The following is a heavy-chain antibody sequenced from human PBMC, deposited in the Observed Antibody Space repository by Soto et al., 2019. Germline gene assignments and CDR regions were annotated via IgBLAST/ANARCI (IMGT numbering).Heavy chain of an antibody. Sequence: GESLKISCAGSGYYFSDYLIGWVHQMPGSGLGWKGIIHPRDSDTKYSPTFQGHVTFSVDTFISTVFLYWNSLKAWDTAIYYCARQYYNVCSSSYSGSSYFDFWGRGTLVTVSS. CDR1: GYYFSDYL. D-gene: IGHD3-3*01. J-gene: IGHJ2*01. V-gene: IGHV5-51*07. CDR3: ARQYYNVCSSSYSGSSYFDF. CDR2: IHPRDSDT.